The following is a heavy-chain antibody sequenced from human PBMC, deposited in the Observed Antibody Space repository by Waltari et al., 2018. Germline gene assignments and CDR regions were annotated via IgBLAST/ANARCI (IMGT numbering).Heavy chain of an antibody. CDR1: GLTFSKIW. D-gene: IGHD3-3*01. Sequence: EVQLVESGGTLVKPGGSLRLSCEVSGLTFSKIWLSWVRQAPGKGLEWVGRIKSKIDGWSTDYAAPVSGRFSISRGDSKNMLFLEMNSLKTEDTAVYYCAGGPGTYWSGLLDYWGQGAQVTVSS. CDR3: AGGPGTYWSGLLDY. CDR2: IKSKIDGWST. V-gene: IGHV3-15*02. J-gene: IGHJ4*02.